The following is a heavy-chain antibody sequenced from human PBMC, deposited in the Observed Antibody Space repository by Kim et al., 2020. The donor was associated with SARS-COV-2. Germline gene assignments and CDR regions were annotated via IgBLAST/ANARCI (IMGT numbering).Heavy chain of an antibody. J-gene: IGHJ6*02. CDR1: GGTFSSYA. CDR3: AREGLVRGVLPIHQKNYGMDV. V-gene: IGHV1-69*13. D-gene: IGHD3-10*01. Sequence: SVKVSCKASGGTFSSYAISWVRQAPGQGLEWMGGIIPIFGTANYAQKFQGRVTITADESTSTAYMELSSLRSEDTAVYYCAREGLVRGVLPIHQKNYGMDVWGQGTTVTVSS. CDR2: IIPIFGTA.